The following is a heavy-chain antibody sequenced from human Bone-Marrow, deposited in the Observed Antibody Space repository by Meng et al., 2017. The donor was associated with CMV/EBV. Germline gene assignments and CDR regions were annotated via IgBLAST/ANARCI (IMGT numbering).Heavy chain of an antibody. D-gene: IGHD2-2*01. CDR1: GYTFTRNY. V-gene: IGHV1-46*01. CDR2: IDPSGGTT. J-gene: IGHJ6*02. Sequence: ASVKVSCKGSGYTFTRNYIYWLRQAPGQGLEWLGMIDPSGGTTRYAPKFQGRVTVTSDTSTSTVYMELSSLRSEDTAVYYCAREYQLLSWSYYGMDVWGQGTTVTVSS. CDR3: AREYQLLSWSYYGMDV.